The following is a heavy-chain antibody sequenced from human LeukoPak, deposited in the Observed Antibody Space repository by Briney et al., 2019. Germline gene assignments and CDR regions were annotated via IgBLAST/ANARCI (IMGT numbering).Heavy chain of an antibody. D-gene: IGHD2-2*01. V-gene: IGHV1-8*03. CDR3: ARGKYQLLYYYYYMDV. CDR2: MNPNSGNT. J-gene: IGHJ6*03. Sequence: ASVKVSCKASGYTFTSYDINWVRQATGQGLEWMGWMNPNSGNTGYAQKFQGRVTITRNTSISTAYMELSSLRSEDTAVYYCARGKYQLLYYYYYMDVWGKGTTVTVSS. CDR1: GYTFTSYD.